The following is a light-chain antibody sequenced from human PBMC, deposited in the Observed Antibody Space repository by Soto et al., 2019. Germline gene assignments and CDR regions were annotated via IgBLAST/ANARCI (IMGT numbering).Light chain of an antibody. Sequence: EIVLTQSPCTLSLPPAQRATLSCRASQSVSSSYLAWYQQKPGQPPRLLIYGASTRATGIPARFSGSGSGTEFTLTISSLQSEDFAVYYCQQYDNWPLTFGGGTKVDIK. CDR3: QQYDNWPLT. CDR1: QSVSSSY. V-gene: IGKV3-15*01. CDR2: GAS. J-gene: IGKJ4*01.